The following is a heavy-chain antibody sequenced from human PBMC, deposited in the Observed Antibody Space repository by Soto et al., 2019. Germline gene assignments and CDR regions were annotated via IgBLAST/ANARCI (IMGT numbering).Heavy chain of an antibody. V-gene: IGHV1-18*01. Sequence: ASVKVSCKASGYTFTSYGISWVRQAPGQGLEWMGWISAYNGNTNHAQNLQGRVTMTTDTSTSTAYMELRSLRSDDTAVYYCARGVGSGSYYNQYNWFDPWGQGTLVTVSS. CDR1: GYTFTSYG. CDR2: ISAYNGNT. D-gene: IGHD3-10*01. CDR3: ARGVGSGSYYNQYNWFDP. J-gene: IGHJ5*02.